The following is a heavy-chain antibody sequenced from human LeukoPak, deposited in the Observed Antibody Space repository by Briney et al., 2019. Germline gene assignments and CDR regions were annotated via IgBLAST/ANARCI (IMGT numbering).Heavy chain of an antibody. V-gene: IGHV4-61*02. CDR2: IYTSGST. J-gene: IGHJ3*02. CDR3: ARDPIAVAGTDAFDI. Sequence: PSQTLSLTCTVSGGCISSRSYCWSWIRQPAGKGLEWIGRIYTSGSTNYNPSLKSRVTISVDTSKNQFSLKLSSVTAADTAVYYCARDPIAVAGTDAFDIWGQGTMVTVSS. CDR1: GGCISSRSYC. D-gene: IGHD6-19*01.